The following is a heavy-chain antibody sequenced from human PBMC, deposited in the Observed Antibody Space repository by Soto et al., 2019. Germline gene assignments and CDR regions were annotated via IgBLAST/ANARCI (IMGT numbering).Heavy chain of an antibody. J-gene: IGHJ4*02. CDR3: KRDVVASSPPGADY. CDR1: GFMFSNYP. Sequence: EVQLLASGGDLVRPGGSLRLSCAGSGFMFSNYPMSWVRQAPGKGPEWVAAIKAAGGDTYYADSVKGRFTISRDNFNDMLYLQMNSLTVEDTAMHYCKRDVVASSPPGADYWGQGTLVTVSS. CDR2: IKAAGGDT. V-gene: IGHV3-23*01. D-gene: IGHD5-12*01.